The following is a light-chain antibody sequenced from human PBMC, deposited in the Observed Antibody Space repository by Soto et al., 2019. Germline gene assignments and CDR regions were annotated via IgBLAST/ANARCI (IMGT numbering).Light chain of an antibody. CDR1: QSVSSSY. CDR2: GAS. J-gene: IGKJ1*01. CDR3: QQYGSSPWT. V-gene: IGKV3-20*01. Sequence: EIVLTQSPGTLSLSPGERATLCCRASQSVSSSYLAWYQQKPGQAPRLLIYGASSRATGIPDRFSGSGSGTDFTLTISRLEPEDLAVYYCQQYGSSPWTFGQGTKV.